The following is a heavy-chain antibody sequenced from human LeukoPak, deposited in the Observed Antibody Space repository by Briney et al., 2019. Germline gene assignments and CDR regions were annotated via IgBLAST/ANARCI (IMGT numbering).Heavy chain of an antibody. J-gene: IGHJ4*02. V-gene: IGHV4-59*01. CDR3: ARYHHDSSGYYYYFDY. CDR1: GGSISSYY. Sequence: SETLSLTCTVSGGSISSYYWGWIRQPPGKGLEWIGYISYSGSTSYNPSLKSRVTISVDTSRNEFSLKLSSVTAADTAVYYCARYHHDSSGYYYYFDYWGQGTLVTVSS. CDR2: ISYSGST. D-gene: IGHD3-22*01.